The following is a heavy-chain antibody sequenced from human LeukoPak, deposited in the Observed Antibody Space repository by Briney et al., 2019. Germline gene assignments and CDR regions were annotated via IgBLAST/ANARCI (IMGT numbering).Heavy chain of an antibody. CDR1: GGSISSGGYY. D-gene: IGHD1-26*01. CDR2: IYYSGST. CDR3: ARVSSIVNFDY. J-gene: IGHJ4*02. V-gene: IGHV4-31*03. Sequence: PSETLSLTCTVSGGSISSGGYYWSWIRQHPGKGPEWIGYIYYSGSTYYNPSLKSRVTISVDTSKNQFSLKLSSVTAADTAVYYWARVSSIVNFDYWGQGTLVTVSS.